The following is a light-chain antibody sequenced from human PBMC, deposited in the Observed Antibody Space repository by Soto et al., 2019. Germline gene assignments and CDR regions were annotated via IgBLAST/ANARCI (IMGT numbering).Light chain of an antibody. Sequence: EIVMTQSPATLSVSPGERATLSCRASQSVSSNLAWYPQKPGQAPRLLIYGASTGATGIPARFTGSGSGTEFTLTISSLQSEDFAVYYWQQYNNWWTFGQGTKVEIK. CDR2: GAS. CDR3: QQYNNWWT. CDR1: QSVSSN. J-gene: IGKJ1*01. V-gene: IGKV3-15*01.